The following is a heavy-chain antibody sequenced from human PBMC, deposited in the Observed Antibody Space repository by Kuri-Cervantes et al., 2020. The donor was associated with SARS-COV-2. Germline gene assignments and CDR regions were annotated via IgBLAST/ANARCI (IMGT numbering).Heavy chain of an antibody. CDR1: GYTFTGYY. Sequence: ASVKVSCKASGYTFTGYYMHWVRQAPGQGLEWMGWINPNSGGTNYAQKFQGRVTMTRDTPISTAYMELSRLRSDDTAVYYCATTFAFLMGATYDYWGQGTLVTVSS. D-gene: IGHD1-26*01. CDR3: ATTFAFLMGATYDY. J-gene: IGHJ4*02. V-gene: IGHV1-2*02. CDR2: INPNSGGT.